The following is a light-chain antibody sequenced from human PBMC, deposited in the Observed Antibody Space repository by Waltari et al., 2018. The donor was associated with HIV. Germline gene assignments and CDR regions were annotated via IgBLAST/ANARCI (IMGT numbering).Light chain of an antibody. V-gene: IGLV6-57*04. J-gene: IGLJ2*01. CDR2: EDD. CDR3: QSYDSSNHVV. CDR1: SGRIPSNY. Sequence: NFMLTQPHSVSESPGKTVTIFCTLRSGRIPSNYVQCYQQRPGSAPTSVIYEDDQRPSGVPDRFSGSIDSSSNSASLTISGLKTEDEADYYCQSYDSSNHVVFGGGTKLTVL.